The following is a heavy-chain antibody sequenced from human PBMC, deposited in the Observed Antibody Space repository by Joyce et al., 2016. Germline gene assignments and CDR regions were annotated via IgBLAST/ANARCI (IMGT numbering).Heavy chain of an antibody. Sequence: HLQESGPGLVKPSETLSLTCTISGDSFSDTSYYWTCIRQPPGKGLEWLGFIYYSATTHSNPALGGRPSISAGAAKKQFSLRLTSVTSADTAVYYCATSLPSRVGGFQFFGMDVWGQGTTVIVS. D-gene: IGHD3-10*01. CDR1: GDSFSDTSYY. CDR3: ATSLPSRVGGFQFFGMDV. CDR2: IYYSATT. V-gene: IGHV4-61*01. J-gene: IGHJ6*02.